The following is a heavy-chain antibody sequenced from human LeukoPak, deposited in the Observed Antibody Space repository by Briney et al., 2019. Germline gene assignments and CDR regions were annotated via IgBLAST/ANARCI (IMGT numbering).Heavy chain of an antibody. V-gene: IGHV4-34*01. CDR3: ARGSYYGSGSYYRIDY. J-gene: IGHJ4*02. Sequence: SETLSLTCAVYGGSFSGYCWSWIRQPPGKGLEWIGEINHSGSTNYNPSLKSRVTISVDTSKNQFSLKLSSVTAADTAVYYCARGSYYGSGSYYRIDYWGQGILVTVSS. D-gene: IGHD3-10*01. CDR1: GGSFSGYC. CDR2: INHSGST.